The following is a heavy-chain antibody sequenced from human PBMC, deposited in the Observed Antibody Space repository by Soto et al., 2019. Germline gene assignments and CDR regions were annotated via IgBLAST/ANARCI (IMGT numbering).Heavy chain of an antibody. CDR3: ARGSHKLHSYDSSGFYHYVDY. Sequence: QVQLQQWGAGLLKPSETLSLTCAVYGGSFSDYSWTWIRQPPGKGLEWIGEINDSESTNYTPSLERRVTISRDTSKNRFSLKLSSVTAADTAVYYCARGSHKLHSYDSSGFYHYVDYWGQGSLVTVSS. D-gene: IGHD3-22*01. J-gene: IGHJ4*02. CDR1: GGSFSDYS. V-gene: IGHV4-34*01. CDR2: INDSEST.